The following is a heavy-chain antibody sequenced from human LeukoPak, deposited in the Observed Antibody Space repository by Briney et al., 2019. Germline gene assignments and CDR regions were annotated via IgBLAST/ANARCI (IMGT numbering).Heavy chain of an antibody. CDR2: INPNSGVT. CDR1: GYTFTDYY. CDR3: AREDSSGYLRGENYFDY. Sequence: ASVKVSCKASGYTFTDYYMHWVRQAPGQGLEWMGWINPNSGVTNYAQKFQGRVTMTRDTSIRTAYMELSRLRSDDTAVYYCAREDSSGYLRGENYFDYWGQGTLVTVSS. V-gene: IGHV1-2*02. J-gene: IGHJ4*02. D-gene: IGHD3-22*01.